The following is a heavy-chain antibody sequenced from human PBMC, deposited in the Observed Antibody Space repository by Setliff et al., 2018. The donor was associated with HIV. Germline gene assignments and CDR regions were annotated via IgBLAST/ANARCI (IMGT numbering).Heavy chain of an antibody. J-gene: IGHJ4*02. CDR3: TIPASSLAPN. V-gene: IGHV4-39*01. CDR2: IRSSGDT. CDR1: GASVSSHNYY. Sequence: SETLSLTCTVSGASVSSHNYYWGWTRQSPGKGLEWIASIRSSGDTYYNPSLQSRVIISVDTSNNQISLKLTSVTAADTAVYYCTIPASSLAPNWGRGTQVTVSS.